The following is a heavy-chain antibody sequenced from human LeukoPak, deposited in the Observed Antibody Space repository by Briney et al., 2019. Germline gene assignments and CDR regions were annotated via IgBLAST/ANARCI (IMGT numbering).Heavy chain of an antibody. V-gene: IGHV5-51*01. CDR2: IYPGDSDT. CDR1: GYNFANYW. Sequence: GESLKISCKGSGYNFANYWIGWVRQLPGKGLEWMGFIYPGDSDTRYSPSFEGQVTISADKSISSAYLQWNSLRASDTAIYYCATHSYGAYSIAYWGQGTLVTVSS. D-gene: IGHD4-17*01. J-gene: IGHJ4*02. CDR3: ATHSYGAYSIAY.